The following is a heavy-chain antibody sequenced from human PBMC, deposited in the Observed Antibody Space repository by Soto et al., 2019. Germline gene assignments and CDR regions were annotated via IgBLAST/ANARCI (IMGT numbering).Heavy chain of an antibody. Sequence: QVQLVESGGGLVKPGGSLRLSCAASGFTFSDYYMSWIRQAPGKGLEWVSYISSSSSYTNYADSVKGRFTISRDNAKNSLYLQMNSLRAEDTAVYYCARDLTFYGDYRYDGMDVWGQGTTVTVSS. J-gene: IGHJ6*02. CDR3: ARDLTFYGDYRYDGMDV. D-gene: IGHD4-17*01. CDR1: GFTFSDYY. CDR2: ISSSSSYT. V-gene: IGHV3-11*05.